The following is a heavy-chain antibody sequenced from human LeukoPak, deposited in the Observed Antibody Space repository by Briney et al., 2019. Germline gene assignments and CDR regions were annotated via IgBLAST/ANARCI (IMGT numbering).Heavy chain of an antibody. CDR2: IYTSGST. D-gene: IGHD3-10*01. CDR3: ARTLRGVTLDY. J-gene: IGHJ4*02. V-gene: IGHV4-4*07. CDR1: GGSIGSYY. Sequence: PSETLSLTCTVSGGSIGSYYWSWIRQPAGKGLEWIGRIYTSGSTNYNPSLKSRVTISVDKSKNQFSLKLSSVTAADTAVYYCARTLRGVTLDYWGQGTLVTVSS.